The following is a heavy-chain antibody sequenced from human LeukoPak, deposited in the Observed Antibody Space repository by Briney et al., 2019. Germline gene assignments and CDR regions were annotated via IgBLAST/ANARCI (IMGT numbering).Heavy chain of an antibody. CDR1: GGSFSGYY. Sequence: KPSETLSLTCAVYGGSFSGYYWSWIRQPPGKGLEWIGEINHSGSTNYNPSLKSRVTISVDTSKNQFSLKLSSVTAADTAVYYCASSIGVVVADAFDIWGQGTMVTVSS. D-gene: IGHD2-15*01. J-gene: IGHJ3*02. V-gene: IGHV4-34*01. CDR2: INHSGST. CDR3: ASSIGVVVADAFDI.